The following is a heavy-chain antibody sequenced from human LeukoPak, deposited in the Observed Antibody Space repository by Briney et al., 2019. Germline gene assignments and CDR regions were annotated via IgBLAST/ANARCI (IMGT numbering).Heavy chain of an antibody. CDR1: RFTFSGSA. V-gene: IGHV3-73*01. CDR2: IRSKANSYAT. Sequence: GGSLRLSCAASRFTFSGSAMHWVRQASGKGLEWVGRIRSKANSYATAYAASVKGRFTISRDDSKNTAYLQMNSLKTEDTAVYYCTRDYYDSSGYPWGQGTMVTVSS. J-gene: IGHJ3*01. CDR3: TRDYYDSSGYP. D-gene: IGHD3-22*01.